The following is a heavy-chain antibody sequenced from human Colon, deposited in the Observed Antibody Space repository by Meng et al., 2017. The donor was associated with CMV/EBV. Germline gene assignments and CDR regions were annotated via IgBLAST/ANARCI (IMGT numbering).Heavy chain of an antibody. CDR2: ISNSDGTT. V-gene: IGHV3-48*03. CDR3: ARDPIVVVVAASPAVYGMDV. J-gene: IGHJ6*02. D-gene: IGHD2-15*01. Sequence: GGSLRLSCAASGFTFSSYEMNWVRQAPGKGLEWVSYISNSDGTTYYADSVKGRFTISRDNDKNSLYLQMNSLRAEDTAAYYCARDPIVVVVAASPAVYGMDVWGQGTTVTVSS. CDR1: GFTFSSYE.